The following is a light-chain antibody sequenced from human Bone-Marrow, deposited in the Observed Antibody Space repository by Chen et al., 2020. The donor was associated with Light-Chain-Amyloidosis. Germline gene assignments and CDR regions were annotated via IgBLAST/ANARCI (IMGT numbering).Light chain of an antibody. Sequence: QSALTQPRSVSGSPGQSVTISCTGTSSDVGGYNYVSWYQQHPGEAPKLMIYDVSKRPSGVPDRFSGSKSGNTASLTISGLQAEDEADYYCCSYAGSYTFDVFGGGTKLTVL. CDR1: SSDVGGYNY. V-gene: IGLV2-11*01. CDR3: CSYAGSYTFDV. CDR2: DVS. J-gene: IGLJ2*01.